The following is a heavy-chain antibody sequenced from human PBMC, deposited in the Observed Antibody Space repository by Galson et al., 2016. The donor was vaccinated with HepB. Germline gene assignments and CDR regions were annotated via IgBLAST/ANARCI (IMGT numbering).Heavy chain of an antibody. V-gene: IGHV1-3*01. CDR2: ITAGNINA. J-gene: IGHJ4*02. CDR3: ARDLWGRSLDH. D-gene: IGHD2-21*01. CDR1: GYTFTSYA. Sequence: SVNVSCKASGYTFTSYAIHWVRQAPGQRLERMGWITAGNINAEYSHKFQDRVTITTDTSASTAYMEVSSLRSEDTAIYYCARDLWGRSLDHWGQGTLVTVSS.